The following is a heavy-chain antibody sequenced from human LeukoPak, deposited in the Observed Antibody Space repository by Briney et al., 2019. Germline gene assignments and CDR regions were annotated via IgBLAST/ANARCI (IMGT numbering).Heavy chain of an antibody. V-gene: IGHV1-69*13. Sequence: SVKVSCKATGGTFSSYAISWVRQAPGQGLEWMGGIIPIFGTANYAQKFQGRVTITADESTSTAYMELSSLRSEDTAVYYCARVWDGYNYFDYWGQGTLVTVSS. CDR3: ARVWDGYNYFDY. CDR2: IIPIFGTA. CDR1: GGTFSSYA. J-gene: IGHJ4*02. D-gene: IGHD5-24*01.